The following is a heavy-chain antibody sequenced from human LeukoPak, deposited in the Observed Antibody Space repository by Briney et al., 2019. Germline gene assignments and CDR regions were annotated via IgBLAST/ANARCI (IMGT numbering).Heavy chain of an antibody. CDR2: IHYSGNT. J-gene: IGHJ4*02. CDR3: ARLHDLDY. CDR1: GDSIISTIYR. D-gene: IGHD5-24*01. V-gene: IGHV4-39*01. Sequence: SETLSLTCTLSGDSIISTIYRWGWIRQPPGKGLEWMGSIHYSGNTYYNPSLKSRVTMSVDTSKNQFSLKARSVTATDTAVYYCARLHDLDYWGQGILVAVSS.